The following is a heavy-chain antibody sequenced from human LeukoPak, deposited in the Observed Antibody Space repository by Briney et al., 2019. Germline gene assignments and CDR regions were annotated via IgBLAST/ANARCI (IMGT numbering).Heavy chain of an antibody. Sequence: PSGTLSLTCTVSGGSISSYYWSWIRQPPGKGLEWIGYIYYSGSTNYNPSLKSRVTISVDTSKNQFSLKLSSVTAADTAVYYCARDRDCYGSGSSNWFDPWGQGTLVTVSS. D-gene: IGHD3-10*01. CDR3: ARDRDCYGSGSSNWFDP. J-gene: IGHJ5*02. CDR1: GGSISSYY. V-gene: IGHV4-59*01. CDR2: IYYSGST.